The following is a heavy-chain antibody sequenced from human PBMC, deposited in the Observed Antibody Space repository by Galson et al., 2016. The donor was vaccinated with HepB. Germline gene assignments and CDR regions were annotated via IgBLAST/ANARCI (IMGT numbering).Heavy chain of an antibody. V-gene: IGHV3-30-3*01. D-gene: IGHD2-21*02. J-gene: IGHJ4*02. CDR2: VSYDGSNQ. Sequence: SLRLSCAVSGFTFSSFAMHWVRHAPGKGLDWVAFVSYDGSNQYYADSVKGRFSISRDNSKNTLYLQMNSLRGDDTAVYFCARGSPIVVVTALPDYWGQGTLVTVSS. CDR3: ARGSPIVVVTALPDY. CDR1: GFTFSSFA.